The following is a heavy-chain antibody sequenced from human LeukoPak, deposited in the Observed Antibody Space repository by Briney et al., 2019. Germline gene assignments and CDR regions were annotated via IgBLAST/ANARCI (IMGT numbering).Heavy chain of an antibody. CDR2: IRSSGSYI. CDR3: ARVGGWFGEPSPRDY. D-gene: IGHD3-10*01. V-gene: IGHV3-21*01. Sequence: KPGGSLRLSCAASGFTFSSYTMNWVRQAPGKGLEWVSSIRSSGSYIYYADSVKGRFTISRDNAENSLYLQMNSLRAEDTAVYYCARVGGWFGEPSPRDYWGQGTLVTVSS. J-gene: IGHJ4*02. CDR1: GFTFSSYT.